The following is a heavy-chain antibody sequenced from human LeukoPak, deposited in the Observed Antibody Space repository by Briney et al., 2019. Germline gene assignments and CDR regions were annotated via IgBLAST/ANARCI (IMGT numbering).Heavy chain of an antibody. V-gene: IGHV1-46*01. D-gene: IGHD3-22*01. CDR1: RYTFSNAF. J-gene: IGHJ6*04. CDR2: IDPSAGST. CDR3: ARAHYASSNIKVPFDV. Sequence: ASLKVSCKASRYTFSNAFMRSGRHGPQEGVGRVGVIDPSAGSTTYAPKFQGTVTMTRDTATSTVYMELCSLRSEDTAVYYCARAHYASSNIKVPFDVWGKGTTVTVSS.